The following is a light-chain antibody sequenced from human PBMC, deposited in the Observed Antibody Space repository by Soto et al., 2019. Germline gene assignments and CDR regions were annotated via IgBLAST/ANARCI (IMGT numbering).Light chain of an antibody. J-gene: IGKJ1*01. CDR3: QQYNSYSPT. CDR2: DAS. CDR1: QGVSSW. V-gene: IGKV1-5*01. Sequence: IQMTQSPSSVAASVGDRVPITCRASQGVSSWLAWYQQKPGKAPKLLIYDASSLESGVPSRFSGSGSGTELTLTISRLQPDDFATYYCQQYNSYSPTCGQGTKVDIK.